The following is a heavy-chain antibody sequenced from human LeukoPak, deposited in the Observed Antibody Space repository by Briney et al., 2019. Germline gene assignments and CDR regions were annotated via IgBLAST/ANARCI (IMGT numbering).Heavy chain of an antibody. J-gene: IGHJ4*02. CDR3: TRDAHNFNDFDY. D-gene: IGHD5-24*01. CDR2: VSSHGSDG. V-gene: IGHV3-30*01. Sequence: GRSLRLSCAVSEFTFSQFAMHWVRQAPGKGLEWVAVVSSHGSDGYYADSVKGRFTISRDNSKNTLYLQIDSLRAEDTAIYYCTRDAHNFNDFDYWGQGTLVTVSS. CDR1: EFTFSQFA.